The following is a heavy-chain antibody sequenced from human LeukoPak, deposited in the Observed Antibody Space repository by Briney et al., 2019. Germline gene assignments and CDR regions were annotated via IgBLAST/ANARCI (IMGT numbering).Heavy chain of an antibody. CDR3: ARGRGNYFYGMDV. V-gene: IGHV3-48*01. CDR2: ISSNSRTI. Sequence: GGSLRLSCAASGFTFSSYAMSWVRQAPGKGLEWISYISSNSRTIYYAGSVKGRLIVSRDNAKNSLDLHMNTLRAEDTAVYYCARGRGNYFYGMDVWGQGTTVTVSS. J-gene: IGHJ6*02. D-gene: IGHD3-10*01. CDR1: GFTFSSYA.